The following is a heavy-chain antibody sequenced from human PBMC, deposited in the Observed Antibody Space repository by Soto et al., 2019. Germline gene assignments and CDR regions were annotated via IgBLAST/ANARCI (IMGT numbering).Heavy chain of an antibody. V-gene: IGHV1-69*12. CDR3: ARAGIGRYPPVGWYFEL. CDR1: GGTFSSYA. CDR2: IIPIFGTP. J-gene: IGHJ2*01. D-gene: IGHD1-26*01. Sequence: QVQLVQSGAEVKKPGSSVKVSCKASGGTFSSYAFSWVRQAPGQGLEWMGGIIPIFGTPSYTQKFQGRVTITADESTNTAYLELSSLRSEDKDVYYCARAGIGRYPPVGWYFELWGRGTLVTVSS.